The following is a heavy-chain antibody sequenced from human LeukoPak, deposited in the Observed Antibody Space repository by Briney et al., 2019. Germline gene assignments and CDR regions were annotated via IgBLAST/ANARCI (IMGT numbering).Heavy chain of an antibody. CDR2: IFPSGTP. D-gene: IGHD2-2*01. CDR1: GYSISRGNH. CDR3: ASLGGYQNGNFDC. J-gene: IGHJ4*02. V-gene: IGHV4-38-2*01. Sequence: NPSETLSLTCAVSGYSISRGNHWGWIRQPPEKGLEWIGSIFPSGTPYYNPSLKSRVILSIDTSKNQFSLNLSAVTAADTAVYYCASLGGYQNGNFDCWGQGILVTVSS.